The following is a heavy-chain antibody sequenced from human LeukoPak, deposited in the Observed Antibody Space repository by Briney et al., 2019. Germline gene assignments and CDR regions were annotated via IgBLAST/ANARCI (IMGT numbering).Heavy chain of an antibody. CDR3: ATLPTYYYGSGSRGYFDY. Sequence: SETLSLTCTVSGGSISSSSYYWGWIRQPPGKGLEWIGSIYYSGSTYYNPSLKSRATISVDTSKNQFSLKLRSVTAADTAVYYCATLPTYYYGSGSRGYFDYWGQGTLVTVSS. D-gene: IGHD3-10*01. CDR1: GGSISSSSYY. V-gene: IGHV4-39*01. CDR2: IYYSGST. J-gene: IGHJ4*02.